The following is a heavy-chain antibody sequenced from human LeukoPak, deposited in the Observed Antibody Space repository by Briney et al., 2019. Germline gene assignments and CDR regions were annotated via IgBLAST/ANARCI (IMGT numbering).Heavy chain of an antibody. J-gene: IGHJ4*02. CDR3: AKDLLGYSGYDSGGYFGY. CDR1: GFTFSSYG. Sequence: PGRSLRLSCAASGFTFSSYGMHWVRQAPGKGLEWVAVISYDGSNKYYADSVKGRFTISRDNSKNTLYLQMNSLRAEDTAVYYCAKDLLGYSGYDSGGYFGYWGQGTLVTVSS. CDR2: ISYDGSNK. D-gene: IGHD5-12*01. V-gene: IGHV3-30*18.